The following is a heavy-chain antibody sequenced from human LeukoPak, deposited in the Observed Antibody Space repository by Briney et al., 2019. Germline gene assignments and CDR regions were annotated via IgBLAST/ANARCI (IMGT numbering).Heavy chain of an antibody. CDR1: GFTFSSYG. CDR3: ARSSSPRGGYFDY. CDR2: IWYDGSNK. J-gene: IGHJ4*02. D-gene: IGHD6-13*01. V-gene: IGHV3-33*01. Sequence: GGSLRLSCAASGFTFSSYGMQWVRQAPGKGLEWVAVIWYDGSNKYYADSVKGRFTISRDNSKNTLYLQMNSLRAEDTAVYYCARSSSPRGGYFDYWGQGTLVTVSS.